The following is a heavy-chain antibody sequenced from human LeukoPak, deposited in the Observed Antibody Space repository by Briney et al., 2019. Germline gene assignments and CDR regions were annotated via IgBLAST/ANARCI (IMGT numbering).Heavy chain of an antibody. J-gene: IGHJ4*02. D-gene: IGHD3-10*01. V-gene: IGHV1-2*06. CDR1: GYTFTGYY. CDR2: INPNSGGT. CDR3: ARGGPGGSGSYYNIDY. Sequence: GASVKVSCKASGYTFTGYYMHWVRQAPGQGLEWRGRINPNSGGTNYAQKFQGRVTMTRDTSISTAYMELSRLRSDDTAVYYCARGGPGGSGSYYNIDYWGQGTLVTVSS.